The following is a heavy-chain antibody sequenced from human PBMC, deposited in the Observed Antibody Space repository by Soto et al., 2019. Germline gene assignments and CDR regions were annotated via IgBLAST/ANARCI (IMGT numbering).Heavy chain of an antibody. J-gene: IGHJ4*02. D-gene: IGHD6-13*01. CDR3: ARSTAAAIGILDY. CDR2: IYYSGST. CDR1: GGSISSGGYY. V-gene: IGHV4-31*03. Sequence: SETLSLTCTVSGGSISSGGYYWSWIRQHPGKGLEWIGYIYYSGSTYYNPSLKSRVTISVDTSKNQFSLKLSSVTAADTAVYYCARSTAAAIGILDYWGQGTLVTVSS.